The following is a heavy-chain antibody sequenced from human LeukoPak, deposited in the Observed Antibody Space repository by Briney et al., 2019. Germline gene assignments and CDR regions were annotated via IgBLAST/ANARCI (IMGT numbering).Heavy chain of an antibody. D-gene: IGHD3-16*02. Sequence: SETLSLTCTVSGGSISSYYWSWIRQPPGKGLEWIGYIYYSGSTNYNPSLKSRVTISVDTSKNQFSLKLSSVTAADTAVYYCARSPYYDYVWGSYRAYAFDIWGQGTMVTVSS. CDR1: GGSISSYY. CDR3: ARSPYYDYVWGSYRAYAFDI. CDR2: IYYSGST. V-gene: IGHV4-59*08. J-gene: IGHJ3*02.